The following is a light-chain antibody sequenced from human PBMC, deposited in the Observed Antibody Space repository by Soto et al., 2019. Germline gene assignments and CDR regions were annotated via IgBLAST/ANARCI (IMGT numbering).Light chain of an antibody. CDR1: QTISTY. V-gene: IGKV3-11*01. J-gene: IGKJ4*01. CDR2: DAS. Sequence: EIVLTHSPATLSLSPGERATLSCRASQTISTYLAWYQQKPGQAPRLLMYDASNRATGIPVRFSGSGSGTDFTLIISGLEPEDFAVYYCQQRSNWPLTFGGGTKVEIK. CDR3: QQRSNWPLT.